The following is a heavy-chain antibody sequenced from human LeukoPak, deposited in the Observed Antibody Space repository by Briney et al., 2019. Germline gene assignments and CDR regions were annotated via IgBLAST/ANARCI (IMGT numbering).Heavy chain of an antibody. CDR1: GFTFSSYA. J-gene: IGHJ5*02. D-gene: IGHD4-17*01. Sequence: GGSLRLSCAASGFTFSSYAMHWVRQAPGKGLEWVAVISYDGSNKYYADSVKGRFTISRDNSKNTLYLQMNSLRAEDTAVYYCARADYGDYENWFDPWGQRTLVTVSS. CDR2: ISYDGSNK. CDR3: ARADYGDYENWFDP. V-gene: IGHV3-30-3*01.